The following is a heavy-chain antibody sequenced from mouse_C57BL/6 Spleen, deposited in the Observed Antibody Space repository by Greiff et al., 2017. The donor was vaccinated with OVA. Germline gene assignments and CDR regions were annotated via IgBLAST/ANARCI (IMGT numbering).Heavy chain of an antibody. CDR1: GYTFTSYW. J-gene: IGHJ1*03. CDR3: ARWGDWYFDV. Sequence: VKLQQPGAELVKPGASVKLSCKASGYTFTSYWMHWVKQRPGQGLEWIGMIHPNSGSTNYNEKFKSKATLTVDKSSSTAYMQLSSLTSEDSAVYYCARWGDWYFDVWGTGTTVTVSS. CDR2: IHPNSGST. V-gene: IGHV1-64*01.